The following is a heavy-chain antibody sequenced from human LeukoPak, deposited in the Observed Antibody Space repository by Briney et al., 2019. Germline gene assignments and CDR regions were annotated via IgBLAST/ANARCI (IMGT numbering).Heavy chain of an antibody. CDR3: ARDGYDSSGYYWENDY. CDR1: GFTFSSYS. V-gene: IGHV3-21*01. CDR2: ISSSSSYI. Sequence: PGGSLRLSCAASGFTFSSYSMNWVRQAPGKGLECVSSISSSSSYIYYADSVKGRFTISRDNAKNSLYLQMNSLRAEDTAVYYCARDGYDSSGYYWENDYWGQGTLVTVSS. D-gene: IGHD3-22*01. J-gene: IGHJ4*02.